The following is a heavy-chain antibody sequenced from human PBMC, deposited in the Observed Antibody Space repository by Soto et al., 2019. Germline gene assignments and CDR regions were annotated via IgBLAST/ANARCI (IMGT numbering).Heavy chain of an antibody. J-gene: IGHJ4*02. CDR1: GFTFSSYA. CDR3: AKENGYSSSWFEFDY. CDR2: ISGSGGST. D-gene: IGHD6-13*01. Sequence: GGSLRLSCAASGFTFSSYAMSWVRQAPGKGLEWVSAISGSGGSTYYADSVKGRFTISRDNSKNTLYLQMNSLRAEDTAVYYFAKENGYSSSWFEFDYWGQGTLVPVSS. V-gene: IGHV3-23*01.